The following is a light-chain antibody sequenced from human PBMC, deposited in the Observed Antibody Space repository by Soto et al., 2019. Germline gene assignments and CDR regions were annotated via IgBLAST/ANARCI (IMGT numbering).Light chain of an antibody. Sequence: EIVLTQSPGTLSLSPGARATLSCRASQSVDRNYLAWYQHKPGQAPRLLIYGASTRATGIPDRFSGSGSGTAFTLTISRLEPEDFAVYYCHQYGQSPPYTFGPGTKVDIK. CDR3: HQYGQSPPYT. CDR2: GAS. CDR1: QSVDRNY. J-gene: IGKJ3*01. V-gene: IGKV3-20*01.